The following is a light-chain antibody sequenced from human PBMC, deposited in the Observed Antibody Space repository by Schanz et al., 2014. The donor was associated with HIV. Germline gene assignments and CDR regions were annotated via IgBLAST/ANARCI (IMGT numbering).Light chain of an antibody. CDR1: SSDVGGYNY. CDR3: CSFTSSNTLL. J-gene: IGLJ2*01. CDR2: DVD. Sequence: QSALTQPASVSGSPGQSITISCTGTSSDVGGYNYVSWYQQYPGKAPKLIIFDVDNRPSGISDRFSASKSGNTASLTISGLQAEDEADYYCCSFTSSNTLLFGGGTKLTVL. V-gene: IGLV2-14*01.